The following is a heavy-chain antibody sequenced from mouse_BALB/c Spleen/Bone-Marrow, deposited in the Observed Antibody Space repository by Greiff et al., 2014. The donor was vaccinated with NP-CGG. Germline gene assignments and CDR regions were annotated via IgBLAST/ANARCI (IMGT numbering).Heavy chain of an antibody. CDR3: ARSGFDY. V-gene: IGHV1S130*01. D-gene: IGHD4-1*01. J-gene: IGHJ2*01. Sequence: QVQLQQSGSVLVRPGASVKLSCKASGYTFTSSWMHWAKQRPGQGLEWIGEIHPNSGNTNYNEKFKGKATLTVDTSSSTAYVDLRSLASEDSAVYYCARSGFDYWGQGTTLTVSS. CDR1: GYTFTSSW. CDR2: IHPNSGNT.